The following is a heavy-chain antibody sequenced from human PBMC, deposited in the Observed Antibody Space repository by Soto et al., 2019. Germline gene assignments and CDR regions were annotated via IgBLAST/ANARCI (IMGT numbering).Heavy chain of an antibody. Sequence: VGSLRLSCAASGFTFSSYAMSWVRQAPGKGLEWVSAISGSGGSTYYADSVKGRFTISRDNSKNTLYLQMNSLRAEDTAVYYCAKSYYDITSELDYWGQGTLVTVSS. V-gene: IGHV3-23*01. CDR1: GFTFSSYA. CDR2: ISGSGGST. CDR3: AKSYYDITSELDY. J-gene: IGHJ4*02. D-gene: IGHD1-26*01.